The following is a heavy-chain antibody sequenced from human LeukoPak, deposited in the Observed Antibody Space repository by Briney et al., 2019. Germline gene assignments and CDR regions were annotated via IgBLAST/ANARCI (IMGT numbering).Heavy chain of an antibody. Sequence: ASVKVSCKASGYTFTGYYMHWVRQAPGQGLERMGWINPNSGGTNYAQKFQGRVTMTRDTSISTAYMELSRLRSDDTAVYYCARDNELLCAFDIWGQGTMVTVSS. J-gene: IGHJ3*02. CDR3: ARDNELLCAFDI. CDR1: GYTFTGYY. V-gene: IGHV1-2*02. CDR2: INPNSGGT. D-gene: IGHD3-10*01.